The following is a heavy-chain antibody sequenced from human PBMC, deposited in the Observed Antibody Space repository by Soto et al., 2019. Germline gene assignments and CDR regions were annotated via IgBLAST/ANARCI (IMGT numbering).Heavy chain of an antibody. D-gene: IGHD1-1*01. CDR1: GGSISSSTYY. CDR2: FFIGGNT. V-gene: IGHV4-39*02. Sequence: SETLSLTCTVSGGSISSSTYYWGWMRQPPGKGLEWIASFFIGGNTYYNPSLKGRVTISRDNAKNTQYLQMNSLRPEDTALYYCARGGDNHAFDIWGQGTMVTVSS. CDR3: ARGGDNHAFDI. J-gene: IGHJ3*02.